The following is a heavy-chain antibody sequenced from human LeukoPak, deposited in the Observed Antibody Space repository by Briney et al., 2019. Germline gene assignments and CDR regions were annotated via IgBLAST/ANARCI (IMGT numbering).Heavy chain of an antibody. CDR1: GFTFSSYA. J-gene: IGHJ4*02. CDR2: ISGSGGST. V-gene: IGHV3-23*01. CDR3: AKSLDYDSSGYGTRDY. D-gene: IGHD3-22*01. Sequence: GRSLRLSCAASGFTFSSYAMSWVRQAPGKGLEWVSAISGSGGSTYYADSVKGRFTISRDNSKNTLYLQMNSLRAEDTAVYYCAKSLDYDSSGYGTRDYWGQGTLVTVSS.